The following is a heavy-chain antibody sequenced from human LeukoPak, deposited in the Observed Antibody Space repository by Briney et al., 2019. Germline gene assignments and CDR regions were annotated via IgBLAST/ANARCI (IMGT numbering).Heavy chain of an antibody. J-gene: IGHJ4*02. Sequence: SQTLSLTCGISGDSVSSNNGAWNWIRQSPSRGLEWLGRTYYRSKWYDDYAGSMKGRITISPDASKNQFSLQLNSVTPEDTAVYSWARDEGPSGWYTFDYWGQGTLVTVSS. V-gene: IGHV6-1*01. CDR1: GDSVSSNNGA. CDR2: TYYRSKWYD. D-gene: IGHD3-3*01. CDR3: ARDEGPSGWYTFDY.